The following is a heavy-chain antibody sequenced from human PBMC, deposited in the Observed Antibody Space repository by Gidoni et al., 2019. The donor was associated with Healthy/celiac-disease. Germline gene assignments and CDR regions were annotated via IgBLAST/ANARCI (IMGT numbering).Heavy chain of an antibody. V-gene: IGHV3-30*03. CDR3: ARARPGGVDY. J-gene: IGHJ4*02. CDR2: ISYEGSNK. CDR1: GFTFSSYG. D-gene: IGHD3-10*01. Sequence: GFTFSSYGMHWVRQAPGKGLEWVAVISYEGSNKYYADSVKDPFTISRDNSKNTLYLQMNSLRAEDTAVYFCARARPGGVDYWGQGTLVTVSS.